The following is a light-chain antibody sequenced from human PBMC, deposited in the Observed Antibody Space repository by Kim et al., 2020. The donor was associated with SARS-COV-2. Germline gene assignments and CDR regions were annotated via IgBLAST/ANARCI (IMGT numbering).Light chain of an antibody. CDR2: GRN. V-gene: IGLV3-19*01. CDR1: SLRSYF. CDR3: QSRDSGGRVM. J-gene: IGLJ3*02. Sequence: SELTQDPVVSVALGQTVRITCQGDSLRSYFATWYQQKPRQAPVLVIYGRNNRPSGIPDRFSGSASGNTASLTITGTQAEDEADFYCQSRDSGGRVMFGGGTQLTVL.